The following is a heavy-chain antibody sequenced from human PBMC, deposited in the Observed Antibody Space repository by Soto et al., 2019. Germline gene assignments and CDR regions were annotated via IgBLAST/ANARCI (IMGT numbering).Heavy chain of an antibody. CDR2: ISGSGDSA. Sequence: PGGSLRLSCTASGFPFSHYAMNWVRQGPGTRLEWVADISGSGDSARYADSVRGRFTISRDNSRDMLYLQMNSLRVDDTAVYYCGKERRGSGWSVCNFWGQGALVTVPQ. CDR1: GFPFSHYA. D-gene: IGHD6-19*01. V-gene: IGHV3-23*01. CDR3: GKERRGSGWSVCNF. J-gene: IGHJ4*02.